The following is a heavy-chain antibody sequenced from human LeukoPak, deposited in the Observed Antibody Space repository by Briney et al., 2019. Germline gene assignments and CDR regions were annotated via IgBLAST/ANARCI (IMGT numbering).Heavy chain of an antibody. Sequence: GGSLRLSCAASGFTFGNYAMNWVRQAPGKGLEWVGRTGNKANSYTTKYAASLKGRFTISRDDSKNSLYLQMNSLKTEDTAVYYCARALPGAKNAFDIWGQGTMVTVSS. D-gene: IGHD1-1*01. V-gene: IGHV3-72*01. J-gene: IGHJ3*02. CDR1: GFTFGNYA. CDR3: ARALPGAKNAFDI. CDR2: TGNKANSYTT.